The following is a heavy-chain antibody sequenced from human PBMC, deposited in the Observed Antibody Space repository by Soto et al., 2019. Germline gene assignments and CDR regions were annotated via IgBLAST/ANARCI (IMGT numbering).Heavy chain of an antibody. D-gene: IGHD6-6*01. Sequence: SVKVSCKASGGTFSSYSISWVRQAPGQGLEWMGGIIPIFGTANYAQKFQGRVTITADKSTSTAYMELSSLRSEDTAVYYCASGSSIAARQYYYYYGMDVWGQGTTVTVSS. CDR2: IIPIFGTA. CDR3: ASGSSIAARQYYYYYGMDV. J-gene: IGHJ6*02. CDR1: GGTFSSYS. V-gene: IGHV1-69*06.